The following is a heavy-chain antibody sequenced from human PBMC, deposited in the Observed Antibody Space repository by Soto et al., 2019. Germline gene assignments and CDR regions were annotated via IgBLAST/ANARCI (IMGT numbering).Heavy chain of an antibody. J-gene: IGHJ6*02. CDR2: IIPIFGTA. CDR3: ARGRDTVTTDYYGMDV. CDR1: GGTFSSYA. V-gene: IGHV1-69*13. D-gene: IGHD4-4*01. Sequence: SVKVSCKASGGTFSSYAISWVRQAPGQGLEWMGGIIPIFGTANYAQKFQGRVTITADESTSTAYMELSSLRSEDTAVYYCARGRDTVTTDYYGMDVWGQGTTVTVSS.